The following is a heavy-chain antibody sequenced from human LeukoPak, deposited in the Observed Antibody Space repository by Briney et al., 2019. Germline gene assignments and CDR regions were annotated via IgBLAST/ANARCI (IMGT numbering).Heavy chain of an antibody. CDR2: IFYSGST. J-gene: IGHJ4*02. CDR1: GFTFRDHY. D-gene: IGHD3-10*01. V-gene: IGHV4-38-2*01. Sequence: GSLRLSCAVAGFTFRDHYMDWVRQAPGKGLAWIGNIFYSGSTYYNPSLKSRVTISVDTSRSQFSLKLNSVTAADTAVYYCARLWFGTYYFDYWGQGTLVTVSS. CDR3: ARLWFGTYYFDY.